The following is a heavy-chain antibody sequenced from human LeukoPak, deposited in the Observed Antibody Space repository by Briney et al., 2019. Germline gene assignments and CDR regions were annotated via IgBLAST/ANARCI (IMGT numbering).Heavy chain of an antibody. Sequence: SVKVSCKTSGGTFNNSAISWVRLAPGQGLEWLGGIMPLFGTAGYAQKFQGRVTITKDESTRTVYLELTSLTSDDTAVYYCARDVHGDYGSGWFDPWGQGTLVSVSS. CDR2: IMPLFGTA. CDR3: ARDVHGDYGSGWFDP. J-gene: IGHJ5*02. V-gene: IGHV1-69*05. D-gene: IGHD4-17*01. CDR1: GGTFNNSA.